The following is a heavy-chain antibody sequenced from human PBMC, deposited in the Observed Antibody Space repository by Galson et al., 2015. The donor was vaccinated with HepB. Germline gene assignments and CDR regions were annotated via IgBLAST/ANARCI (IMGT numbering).Heavy chain of an antibody. V-gene: IGHV1-18*01. CDR3: ARVFPGAYYFDY. J-gene: IGHJ4*02. Sequence: SVKVSCKASGYTFTSYGISWVRQAPGQGLEWMGWISAYNGNTNYVQKLQGRVTMTTDTSTSTAYMELRSLRSDDTAVYYCARVFPGAYYFDYWGQGTLVTVSS. D-gene: IGHD2-21*01. CDR2: ISAYNGNT. CDR1: GYTFTSYG.